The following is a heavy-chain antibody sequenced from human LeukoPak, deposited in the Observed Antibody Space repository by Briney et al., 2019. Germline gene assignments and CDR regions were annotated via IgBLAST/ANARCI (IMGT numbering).Heavy chain of an antibody. CDR3: TRSASSYRGYFDY. CDR2: IRSKAYGGTT. J-gene: IGHJ4*02. Sequence: GGSLRLSCITSGFTFGDYAMSWVRQAPGKGLEWVGFIRSKAYGGTTEYAASVKGRFTITRDDDKSMHYLQMNSLKTEDTAVYYCTRSASSYRGYFDYWGQGTLVTVSS. D-gene: IGHD1-14*01. CDR1: GFTFGDYA. V-gene: IGHV3-49*04.